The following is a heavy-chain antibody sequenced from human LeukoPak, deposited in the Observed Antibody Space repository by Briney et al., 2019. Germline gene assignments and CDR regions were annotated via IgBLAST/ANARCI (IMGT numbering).Heavy chain of an antibody. V-gene: IGHV1-69*13. CDR3: ARESSGDYSETSLVDY. CDR2: IIPIFGTA. J-gene: IGHJ4*02. Sequence: ASVKVSCKASGGTFSSYAISWVRQAPGQGLEWMGGIIPIFGTANYAQKFQGRVTITADESTSTAYMELSSLRSEDTAVYYCARESSGDYSETSLVDYWGQGTLVTVSS. CDR1: GGTFSSYA. D-gene: IGHD4-11*01.